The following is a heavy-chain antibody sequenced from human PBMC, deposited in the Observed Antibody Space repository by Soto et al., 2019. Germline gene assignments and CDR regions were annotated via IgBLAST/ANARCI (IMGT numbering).Heavy chain of an antibody. CDR1: GFRFSSKA. Sequence: EVQLLDSGGGLVQPGGSLRLSCAASGFRFSSKAMSWVRQAPGKGLEWVSIISGSGSSTYYTDSLKGRFTISRDNSKNMVYLEMIYLRAEDTAVYYCAKENGFQFVNFGASGFDYWGQGSLVSVSS. CDR3: AKENGFQFVNFGASGFDY. D-gene: IGHD6-6*01. CDR2: ISGSGSST. J-gene: IGHJ4*02. V-gene: IGHV3-23*01.